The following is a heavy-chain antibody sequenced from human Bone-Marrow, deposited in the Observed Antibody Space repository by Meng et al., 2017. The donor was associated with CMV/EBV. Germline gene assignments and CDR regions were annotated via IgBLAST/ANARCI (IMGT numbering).Heavy chain of an antibody. D-gene: IGHD5-24*01. V-gene: IGHV1-18*01. CDR2: ISAYNGNT. Sequence: ASVKVSCKASGYTFTSYGISWVRQAPGQGLEWIGWISAYNGNTNYAQKLQGRVTMTTDTSTSTAYMELRSLRSDDTAVYYCASRDGYNDPLDYWGQGTLVTVSS. CDR3: ASRDGYNDPLDY. J-gene: IGHJ4*02. CDR1: GYTFTSYG.